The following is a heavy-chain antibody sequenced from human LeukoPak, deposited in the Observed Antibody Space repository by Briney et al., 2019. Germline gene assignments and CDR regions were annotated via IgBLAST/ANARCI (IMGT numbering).Heavy chain of an antibody. Sequence: SETLSLTCTVSGGSISSYYWSWIRQPAGKGLEWIGRIYTSGSTNYNPSLKSRVTMSVDTSKNQFSLKLSSVTAADTAVYYCARGLSVAGGDYYYYYYMDVWGKGTTVTISS. CDR1: GGSISSYY. J-gene: IGHJ6*03. CDR2: IYTSGST. V-gene: IGHV4-4*07. D-gene: IGHD6-19*01. CDR3: ARGLSVAGGDYYYYYYMDV.